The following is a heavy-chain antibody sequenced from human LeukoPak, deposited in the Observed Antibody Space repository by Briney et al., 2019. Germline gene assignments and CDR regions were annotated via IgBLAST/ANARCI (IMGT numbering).Heavy chain of an antibody. D-gene: IGHD6-6*01. J-gene: IGHJ6*03. CDR3: ARRPIGARPPYYYYMDV. V-gene: IGHV3-48*01. CDR1: GFLFSSYG. CDR2: ISSSGSTI. Sequence: TGGSLRLSCAASGFLFSSYGMNWVRQAPGKGREWVSYISSSGSTIYYADSVRGRFTISRDNAKNSLNLQMNSLRAEDTAVYFCARRPIGARPPYYYYMDVWGKGTTVTVSS.